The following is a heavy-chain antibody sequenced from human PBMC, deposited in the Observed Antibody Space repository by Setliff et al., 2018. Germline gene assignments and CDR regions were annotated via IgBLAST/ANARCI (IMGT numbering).Heavy chain of an antibody. CDR1: GLTFSSYA. Sequence: GGSLRLSCAASGLTFSSYAMSWVRQAPGKGLEWVSAISGSGGSTYYADSVKGRFTISRDNSKNTLYLQMNSLRAEDTAVYYCANPLGGEWGPWDAFDIWGQGTMVTVSS. V-gene: IGHV3-23*01. J-gene: IGHJ3*02. CDR3: ANPLGGEWGPWDAFDI. CDR2: ISGSGGST. D-gene: IGHD1-26*01.